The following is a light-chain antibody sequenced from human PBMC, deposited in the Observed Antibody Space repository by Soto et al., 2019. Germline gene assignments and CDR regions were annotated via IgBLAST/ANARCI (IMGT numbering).Light chain of an antibody. Sequence: DIELTQSPATLSVSPGASATLSCRASQSISNNLAWYQQKPGQAPRLLIYYISTRATGIPARFSGSGSGTEFTLTISSLQSEDFAVYYCQQYNNWPRTFGQGTKVDIK. CDR3: QQYNNWPRT. CDR1: QSISNN. V-gene: IGKV3D-15*01. J-gene: IGKJ1*01. CDR2: YIS.